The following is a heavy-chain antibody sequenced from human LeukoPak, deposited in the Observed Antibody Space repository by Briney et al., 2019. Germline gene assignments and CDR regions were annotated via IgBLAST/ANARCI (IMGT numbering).Heavy chain of an antibody. V-gene: IGHV4-34*08. CDR1: GFTFSSYS. J-gene: IGHJ4*02. D-gene: IGHD3-16*01. Sequence: GSLRLSCAASGFTFSSYSMNWIRQHPGKGLEWIGEINHSGSTNYNPSLKSRVTISVDTSKNQFSLKLSSVTAADTAVYYCAKSSWGHYFDYWGQGTLVTVSS. CDR3: AKSSWGHYFDY. CDR2: INHSGST.